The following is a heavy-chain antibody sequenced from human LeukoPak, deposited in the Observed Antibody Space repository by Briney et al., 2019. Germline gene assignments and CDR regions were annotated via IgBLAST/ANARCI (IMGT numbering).Heavy chain of an antibody. J-gene: IGHJ1*01. CDR1: GYSFTSYW. CDR3: ATGLSLPVEYFQH. V-gene: IGHV5-51*01. CDR2: IYPGDSDT. Sequence: GESLKISCKGSGYSFTSYWIGWVRQMPGKGLEWMGIIYPGDSDTRYSPSFQGRVTISADKSISTAYLQWSSLKASDTAMYYCATGLSLPVEYFQHWGQGTLVTVSS.